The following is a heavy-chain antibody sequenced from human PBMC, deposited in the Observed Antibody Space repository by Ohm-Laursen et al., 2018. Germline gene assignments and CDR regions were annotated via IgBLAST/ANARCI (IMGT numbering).Heavy chain of an antibody. D-gene: IGHD3-22*01. V-gene: IGHV3-21*04. CDR1: GFTFSSYS. CDR2: ISSSSSYI. Sequence: SLRLSCTASGFTFSSYSMNWVRQAPGKGLEWVSSISSSSSYIYYADSVKGRFTISRDHAKNSLYLQMNSLRAEDTAVYYCAKWVEYYYDSSGYPDYWGQGTLVTVSS. J-gene: IGHJ4*02. CDR3: AKWVEYYYDSSGYPDY.